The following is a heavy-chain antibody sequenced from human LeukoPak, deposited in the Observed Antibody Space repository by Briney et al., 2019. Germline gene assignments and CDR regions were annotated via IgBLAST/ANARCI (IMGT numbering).Heavy chain of an antibody. CDR2: INRIGST. J-gene: IGHJ5*02. D-gene: IGHD3-10*01. CDR3: ARDGYYYTSGSYYHNWFDP. CDR1: GGSFCDYY. V-gene: IGHV4-34*01. Sequence: SETLSLTCAVYGGSFCDYYWNWLRQPPGKGLEGVGEINRIGSTNYNPSLESRVTISVDTSKNQFSLKLSSVTAADTAVCYCARDGYYYTSGSYYHNWFDPWGQGTLVTVSS.